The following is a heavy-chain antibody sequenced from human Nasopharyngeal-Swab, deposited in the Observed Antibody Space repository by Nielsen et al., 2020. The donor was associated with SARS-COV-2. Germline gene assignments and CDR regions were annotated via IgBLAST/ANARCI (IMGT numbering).Heavy chain of an antibody. CDR2: INHSGST. V-gene: IGHV4-34*01. CDR1: GGSFSGYY. D-gene: IGHD2-21*02. Sequence: SETLSLTCAVYGGSFSGYYWSWIRQPPGKGLEWIGEINHSGSTNYNSSLKSRVTISVDTSKNQFSLKLTSVTAADTAVYYCAREGVVTAIPHDSWGQGTLVTVSS. CDR3: AREGVVTAIPHDS. J-gene: IGHJ4*02.